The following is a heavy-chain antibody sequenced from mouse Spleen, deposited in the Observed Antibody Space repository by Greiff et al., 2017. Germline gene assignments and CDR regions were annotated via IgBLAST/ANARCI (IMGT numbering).Heavy chain of an antibody. V-gene: IGHV1-15*01. CDR1: GYTFTDYE. Sequence: QVQLQQSGAELVRPGASVTLSCKASGYTFTDYEMHWVKQTPVHGLEWIGAIDPETGGTAYNQKFKGKAILTADKSSSTAYMELRSLTSEDSAVYYCTRWNFSYYSNYWGQGTTLTVSS. J-gene: IGHJ2*01. CDR2: IDPETGGT. CDR3: TRWNFSYYSNY. D-gene: IGHD2-5*01.